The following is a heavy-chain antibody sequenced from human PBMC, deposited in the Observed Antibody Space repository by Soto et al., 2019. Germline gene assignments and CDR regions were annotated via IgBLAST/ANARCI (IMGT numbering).Heavy chain of an antibody. CDR1: GHSFTSYG. CDR3: ARGDSTGAPRGWFDP. V-gene: IGHV1-18*04. D-gene: IGHD1-1*01. J-gene: IGHJ5*02. Sequence: QVQLVQSVTEVKKPGASVQVSCKASGHSFTSYGINWVRQAPGQGLEWMGWIRTYNGDTNYAQKFQGRVTITTDTSTTTAYMELRRLTSDDTAVYFCARGDSTGAPRGWFDPWGQGTVVTVSS. CDR2: IRTYNGDT.